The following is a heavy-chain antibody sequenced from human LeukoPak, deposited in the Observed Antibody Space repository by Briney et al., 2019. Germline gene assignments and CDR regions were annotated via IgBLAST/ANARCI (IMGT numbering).Heavy chain of an antibody. CDR1: GFTFSSYS. D-gene: IGHD3-22*01. V-gene: IGHV3-48*04. CDR2: ISSSSSTI. J-gene: IGHJ4*02. CDR3: ARDPARDSSGSFDY. Sequence: GGSLRLSCAASGFTFSSYSMNWVRQAPGKGLEWVSYISSSSSTIYYADSVKGRFTISRDNAKNSLYLQMNSLRAEDTAVYYCARDPARDSSGSFDYWGQGTLVTVSS.